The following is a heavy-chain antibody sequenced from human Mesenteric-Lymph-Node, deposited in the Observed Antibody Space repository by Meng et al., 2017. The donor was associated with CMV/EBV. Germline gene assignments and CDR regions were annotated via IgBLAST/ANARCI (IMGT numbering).Heavy chain of an antibody. CDR1: GFTFSTSW. CDR2: INQDGREK. CDR3: ARVTGDYDHYYGMDV. J-gene: IGHJ6*02. Sequence: GESLKISCAASGFTFSTSWMTWVRQSPGKGLQWVANINQDGREKVYVDSVEGRFTISRDNAKDSLYLQMDSLGAEDTAVYYCARVTGDYDHYYGMDVWGQGTAVTVSS. V-gene: IGHV3-7*01. D-gene: IGHD4-17*01.